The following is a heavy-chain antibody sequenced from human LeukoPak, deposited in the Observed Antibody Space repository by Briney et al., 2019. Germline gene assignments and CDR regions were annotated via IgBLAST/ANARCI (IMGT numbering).Heavy chain of an antibody. CDR1: GGSISSGGYS. CDR2: IYYSGST. Sequence: SETLSLTCTVSGGSISSGGYSWSWIRQHPGKGLEWIGYIYYSGSTYYNPSLKSRVTISVDTSKNQFSLKLSSVTAADTAVYYCARVYGSGTCVDVWGKGTTVTVSS. J-gene: IGHJ6*04. V-gene: IGHV4-31*03. D-gene: IGHD3-10*01. CDR3: ARVYGSGTCVDV.